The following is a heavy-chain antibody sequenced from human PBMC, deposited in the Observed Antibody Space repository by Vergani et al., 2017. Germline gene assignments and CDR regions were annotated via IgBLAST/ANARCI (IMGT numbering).Heavy chain of an antibody. D-gene: IGHD1-1*01. Sequence: QVQLVESGGGVVQPGRSLTLSCVASGFTFSSHGMHWVRQAPGKGLEWVAVIWYDGSNKYYGDSVKGRFTISRDNPKNTLYLQMNSLRVEDTAVYYCARWGNEKRLDSWGQGTLVTVSS. CDR2: IWYDGSNK. CDR3: ARWGNEKRLDS. CDR1: GFTFSSHG. V-gene: IGHV3-33*01. J-gene: IGHJ5*01.